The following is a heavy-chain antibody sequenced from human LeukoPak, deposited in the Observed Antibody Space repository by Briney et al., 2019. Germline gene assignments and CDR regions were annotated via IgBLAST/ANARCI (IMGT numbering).Heavy chain of an antibody. D-gene: IGHD5-18*01. Sequence: ASVKVPCKASGYTFTGYYMHWVRQAPGQGLEWMGWINPYSGGTNYAQKFQGRVTMTRDTSIGTAYMDLSRLRSDDTAVYYCARGWTRGYSLFTPPRTYDYWGQGTLVTVSS. CDR1: GYTFTGYY. J-gene: IGHJ4*02. V-gene: IGHV1-2*02. CDR2: INPYSGGT. CDR3: ARGWTRGYSLFTPPRTYDY.